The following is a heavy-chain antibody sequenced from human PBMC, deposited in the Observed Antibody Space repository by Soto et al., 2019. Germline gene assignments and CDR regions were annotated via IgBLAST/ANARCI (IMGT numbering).Heavy chain of an antibody. V-gene: IGHV1-69*08. D-gene: IGHD3-16*01. Sequence: QVQLVQSGAEVKKPGSSVKVSCRASGDTFSSNSFMWVRQAPGKGLEWMGRIIPFTGTTNYAQKFRGRVSIPADESTRPAYRGLGSLGFDGPAVFYWGKGGGGDYWGQGTLVAVSS. CDR2: IIPFTGTT. CDR3: GKGGGGDY. J-gene: IGHJ4*02. CDR1: GDTFSSNS.